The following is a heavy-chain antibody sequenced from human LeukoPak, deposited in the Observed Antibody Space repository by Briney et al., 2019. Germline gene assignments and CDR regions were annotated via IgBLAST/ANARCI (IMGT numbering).Heavy chain of an antibody. CDR3: ARSRSGGSCYHY. J-gene: IGHJ4*02. D-gene: IGHD2-15*01. CDR2: ISSSSSYI. V-gene: IGHV3-21*01. Sequence: GGSLRLSCAASGFTFSSYAMSWVRQAPGKGLEWVSSISSSSSYIYYADSVKGRFTISRDNAKNSLYLQMNSLRAEDTAVYYCARSRSGGSCYHYWGQGALVTVSS. CDR1: GFTFSSYA.